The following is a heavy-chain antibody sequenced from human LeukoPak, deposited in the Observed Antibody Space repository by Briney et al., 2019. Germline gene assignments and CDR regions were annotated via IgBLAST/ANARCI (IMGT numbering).Heavy chain of an antibody. D-gene: IGHD2-8*01. CDR3: AKEGTNGVCLDY. J-gene: IGHJ4*02. Sequence: GGSLRLSCAASGFRFSNYWMSWVRQAPGKGLEWVANMKEDGSIIYYVDSVKGRFTLSRDNAENSLYLQMNSLRTEDTALYYCAKEGTNGVCLDYWGQGTLVTVSS. CDR1: GFRFSNYW. V-gene: IGHV3-7*03. CDR2: MKEDGSII.